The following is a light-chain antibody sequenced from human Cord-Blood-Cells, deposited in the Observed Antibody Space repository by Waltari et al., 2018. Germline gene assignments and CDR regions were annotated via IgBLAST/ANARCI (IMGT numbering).Light chain of an antibody. CDR3: CSYAGSSTYV. J-gene: IGLJ1*01. CDR1: SSAVGSYNL. V-gene: IGLV2-23*01. Sequence: QSALTQPASVSGSPGQSIPISCNGTSSAVGSYNLVSWYQQHPGKAPKLMIYEGSKRPSVVSNRFSGSKSGNTASLTISGLQAEDEADYYCCSYAGSSTYVFGTGTKVTVL. CDR2: EGS.